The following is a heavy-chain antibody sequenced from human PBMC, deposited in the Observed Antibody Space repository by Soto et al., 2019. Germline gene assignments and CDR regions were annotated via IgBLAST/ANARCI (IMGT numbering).Heavy chain of an antibody. J-gene: IGHJ6*02. V-gene: IGHV4-31*03. CDR2: IYYSGST. CDR1: GGSISSGGYY. Sequence: PSETLSLTCTVSGGSISSGGYYWSWIRQHPGKGLEWIGYIYYSGSTYYNPSLKSRVTISVDTSKNQFSLKLSSVTAADTAVYYCARDRWERDTRMGYYYGIDVWGQGTTVTVSS. D-gene: IGHD1-1*01. CDR3: ARDRWERDTRMGYYYGIDV.